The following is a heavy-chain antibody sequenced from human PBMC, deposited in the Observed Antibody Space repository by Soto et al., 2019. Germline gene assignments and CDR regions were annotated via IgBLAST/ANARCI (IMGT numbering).Heavy chain of an antibody. Sequence: ASVKVSCKSSGYTFTSYGISWVRQAPGQGLEWMGWISAYNGNTNYAQKLQGRVTMTTDTSTSTAYMELRSLRSDDTAVYYCARDEGVYYYDSSGYLAFDYWGQGTPVTVSS. D-gene: IGHD3-22*01. CDR1: GYTFTSYG. CDR3: ARDEGVYYYDSSGYLAFDY. CDR2: ISAYNGNT. J-gene: IGHJ4*02. V-gene: IGHV1-18*01.